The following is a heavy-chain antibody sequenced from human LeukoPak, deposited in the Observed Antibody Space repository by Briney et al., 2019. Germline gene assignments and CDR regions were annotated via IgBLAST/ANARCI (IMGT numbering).Heavy chain of an antibody. CDR1: GGSISSGGYS. Sequence: SETLSLTCAVSGGSISSGGYSWSWIRQPPGKGLEWIGYIYHSGSTYYNPSLKSRVTISVDRSKNQFSLKLSSVTAADTAVYYCARGGTRDGGHYSDYWGQGTLVTVSS. CDR3: ARGGTRDGGHYSDY. CDR2: IYHSGST. D-gene: IGHD2-21*02. J-gene: IGHJ4*02. V-gene: IGHV4-30-2*01.